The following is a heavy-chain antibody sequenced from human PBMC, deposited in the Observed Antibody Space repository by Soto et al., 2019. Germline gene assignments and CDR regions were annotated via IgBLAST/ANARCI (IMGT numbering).Heavy chain of an antibody. Sequence: SETLSLTCTVSGGSMRNYFWTWIRQPPGKGLEWIGYIHYSGTTSFFPSYNPSLRSRVTISEDTSKNQYSLKLLSVTTADTAVYFCAAGEASSRNLAPYYLDFWGQGTLVTVS. D-gene: IGHD6-13*01. V-gene: IGHV4-59*01. J-gene: IGHJ4*02. CDR1: GGSMRNYF. CDR3: AAGEASSRNLAPYYLDF. CDR2: IHYSGTT.